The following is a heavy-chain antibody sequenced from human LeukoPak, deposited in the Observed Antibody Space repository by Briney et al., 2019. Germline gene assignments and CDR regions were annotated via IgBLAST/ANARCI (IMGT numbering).Heavy chain of an antibody. CDR1: GGSINSYS. CDR3: ARRVSQSSRASNDNWFAP. J-gene: IGHJ5*02. V-gene: IGHV4-4*09. Sequence: PSETLSLTCTVSGGSINSYSWNWIRQSPGKGLEWIGFIYATGSTDYNPSLNGRVTLSMDTSKNQFFLKLRSVTAADTAIYFCARRVSQSSRASNDNWFAPWGQGTLVTVSS. D-gene: IGHD2-15*01. CDR2: IYATGST.